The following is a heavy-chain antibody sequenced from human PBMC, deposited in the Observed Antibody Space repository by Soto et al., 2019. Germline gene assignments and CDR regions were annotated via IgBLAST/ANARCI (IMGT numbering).Heavy chain of an antibody. J-gene: IGHJ4*02. CDR2: IKTRAEGVTT. Sequence: GGSLRLSCEASGFTFNTAWMTWLRRAPGKGLEWVALIKTRAEGVTTHYAAPVKDRFTVSRDDSQNRVYLQLNSLKTEDTAVYYCAADTPVFGQGEFEYWGQGIQVTVSS. V-gene: IGHV3-15*01. CDR3: AADTPVFGQGEFEY. D-gene: IGHD2-2*01. CDR1: GFTFNTAW.